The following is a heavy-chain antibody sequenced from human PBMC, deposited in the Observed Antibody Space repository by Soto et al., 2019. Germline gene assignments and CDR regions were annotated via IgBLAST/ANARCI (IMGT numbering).Heavy chain of an antibody. CDR2: VSNDGSNN. CDR3: AKDQSTNSRSYDALDV. CDR1: EFTFSSYA. J-gene: IGHJ6*02. V-gene: IGHV3-30*18. D-gene: IGHD2-8*01. Sequence: QVQLVESGGGVVQPGESLRLSCAASEFTFSSYAMHWVRQAPGKGLEWVAVVSNDGSNNYYADSVKGRFTISRDNSKNTLNLQMIRLRAEDTAVYYCAKDQSTNSRSYDALDVWGQGNTVSVSS.